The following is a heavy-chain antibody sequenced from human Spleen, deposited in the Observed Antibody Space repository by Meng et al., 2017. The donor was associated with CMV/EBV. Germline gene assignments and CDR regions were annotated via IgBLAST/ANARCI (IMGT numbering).Heavy chain of an antibody. CDR3: AGGDSTTGWLDP. V-gene: IGHV1-3*02. CDR2: SNAGNGNT. J-gene: IGHJ5*02. D-gene: IGHD2-2*01. Sequence: ASVKVSCKASGYTFTSYAMHWVRQAPGQRLEWMGWSNAGNGNTKYSQEFQGRGTITRDTSASTAYMELSSLRSEDMAVYYCAGGDSTTGWLDPWGQGTLVTVSS. CDR1: GYTFTSYA.